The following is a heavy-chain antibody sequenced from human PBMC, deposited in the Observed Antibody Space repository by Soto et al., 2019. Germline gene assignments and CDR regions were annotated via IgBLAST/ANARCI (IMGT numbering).Heavy chain of an antibody. CDR1: GYFISSSHW. J-gene: IGHJ4*02. CDR2: NNYSGRL. V-gene: IGHV4-28*05. Sequence: QVQVQESGPGLVKASDTLSLTCRVSGYFISSSHWWGWIRQPPGKGLEWIGHNNYSGRLYHDPSRKRLVTMSLDTSKHQFSLRLSSVTAVDTAVYYWAGIATTTLGGPIDYWGRGTLVTVSS. CDR3: AGIATTTLGGPIDY. D-gene: IGHD4-4*01.